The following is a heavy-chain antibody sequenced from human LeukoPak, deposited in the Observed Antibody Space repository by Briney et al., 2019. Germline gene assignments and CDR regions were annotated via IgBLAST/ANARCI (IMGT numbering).Heavy chain of an antibody. Sequence: GASVKVSCKASGGTFCSYAISWVRQAPGQGLEWMGGIIPIFGTANYAQKFQGRVTITADESTSTAYMELSSLRSEDTAVYYCARDKDYYDSIGLSGAFGIWGQGTMVTVSS. V-gene: IGHV1-69*13. J-gene: IGHJ3*02. CDR3: ARDKDYYDSIGLSGAFGI. CDR1: GGTFCSYA. D-gene: IGHD3-22*01. CDR2: IIPIFGTA.